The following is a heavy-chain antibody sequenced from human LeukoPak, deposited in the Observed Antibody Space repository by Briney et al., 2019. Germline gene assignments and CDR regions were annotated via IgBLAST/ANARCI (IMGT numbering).Heavy chain of an antibody. CDR3: ARDQPRGGMDV. J-gene: IGHJ6*02. CDR1: GFSFSSYG. V-gene: IGHV3-33*01. Sequence: PGGSLRLSCAASGFSFSSYGMHWVRQVPGMGLEWVALIYYDGSNKYYADSVKGRFAISRDNSKNTLYLQMNSLRAEDTAVYYCARDQPRGGMDVWGQRTTVIVSS. CDR2: IYYDGSNK. D-gene: IGHD3-10*01.